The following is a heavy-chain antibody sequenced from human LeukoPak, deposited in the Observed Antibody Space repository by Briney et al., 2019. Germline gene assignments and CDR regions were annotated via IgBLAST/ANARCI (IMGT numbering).Heavy chain of an antibody. CDR1: GYTFTSYY. D-gene: IGHD1-14*01. CDR2: INPSGGST. Sequence: ASVKVSCKASGYTFTSYYMHWVRQAPGQGLEWMGIINPSGGSTSYAQKFQGRVTMTRDTSTSTVYMELSSLRSEDTAVYYCAKLARTDYVDYWGQGTLVTVST. CDR3: AKLARTDYVDY. V-gene: IGHV1-46*01. J-gene: IGHJ4*02.